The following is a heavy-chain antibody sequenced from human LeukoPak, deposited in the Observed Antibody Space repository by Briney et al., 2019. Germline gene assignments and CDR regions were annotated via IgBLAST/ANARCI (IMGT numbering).Heavy chain of an antibody. CDR3: AKDRYSSSWFKYNYYYYYYMDV. D-gene: IGHD6-13*01. CDR1: GFTFSSYG. CDR2: IRYDGSNK. J-gene: IGHJ6*03. V-gene: IGHV3-30*02. Sequence: SGGSLRLSCAASGFTFSSYGMHWVRQAPGKGLEWVAFIRYDGSNKYYADSVKGRFTISRDNSKNTLYLQMNSLRAEDTAVYYCAKDRYSSSWFKYNYYYYYYMDVWGKGTTVTVSS.